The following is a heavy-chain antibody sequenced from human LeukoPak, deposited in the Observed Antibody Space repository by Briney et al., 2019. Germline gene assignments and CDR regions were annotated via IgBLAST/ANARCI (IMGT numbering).Heavy chain of an antibody. CDR3: ARDSTSGSFFDY. D-gene: IGHD1-26*01. CDR1: GYSISSGYY. Sequence: SETLSLTCIVSGYSISSGYYWGWIRQPPGKGLEWIGYIYHSGGTTYNPSLESRVSISVDTSKNQFSLKLTSVTAADTAVYYCARDSTSGSFFDYWGQGILVTVSS. CDR2: IYHSGGT. V-gene: IGHV4-38-2*02. J-gene: IGHJ4*02.